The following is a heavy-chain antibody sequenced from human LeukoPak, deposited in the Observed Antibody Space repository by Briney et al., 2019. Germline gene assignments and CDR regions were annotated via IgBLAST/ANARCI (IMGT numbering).Heavy chain of an antibody. D-gene: IGHD6-19*01. CDR2: ISWNSGSI. CDR1: GFTFDDCA. V-gene: IGHV3-9*01. Sequence: PGGSLRLSCAASGFTFDDCAMHWVRQAPGKGLEWVSGISWNSGSIGYADSVKGRFTISRDNAKNSLYLQMNSLRAEDTALYYCAKDIFRGYSSGWYNYYYYGMDVWGQGTTVTVSS. J-gene: IGHJ6*02. CDR3: AKDIFRGYSSGWYNYYYYGMDV.